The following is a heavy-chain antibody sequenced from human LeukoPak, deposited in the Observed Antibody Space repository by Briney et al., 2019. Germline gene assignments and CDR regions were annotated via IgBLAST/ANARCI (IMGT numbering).Heavy chain of an antibody. CDR1: GFTFYDYA. J-gene: IGHJ4*02. CDR3: AKSPGEQLDY. Sequence: GRSLRLSCAASGFTFYDYAMHWVRQAPGKGLEWVSGISWNSGSIGYADSVKGRFTISRDNAKNSLYLQMNSLRAEDTALYYCAKSPGEQLDYWGQGTLVTVSS. D-gene: IGHD6-13*01. V-gene: IGHV3-9*01. CDR2: ISWNSGSI.